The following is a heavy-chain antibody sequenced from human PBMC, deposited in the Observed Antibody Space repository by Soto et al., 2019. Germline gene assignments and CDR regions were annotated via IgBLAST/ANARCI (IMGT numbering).Heavy chain of an antibody. V-gene: IGHV4-34*01. CDR2: INHSGST. Sequence: SETLSLTCAVYGGSFSGYYWSWIRQPPGKGLEWIGEINHSGSTNYNPSLKSRVTISVDTSKNQFSLKLSSVTAADTAVYYCALVGATATRAFDYWGQGTLVTVSS. J-gene: IGHJ4*02. CDR3: ALVGATATRAFDY. D-gene: IGHD1-26*01. CDR1: GGSFSGYY.